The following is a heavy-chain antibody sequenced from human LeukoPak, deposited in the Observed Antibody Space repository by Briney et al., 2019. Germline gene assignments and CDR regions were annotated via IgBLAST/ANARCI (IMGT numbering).Heavy chain of an antibody. D-gene: IGHD2-15*01. V-gene: IGHV4-39*01. CDR1: GGSISSSSYY. J-gene: IGHJ4*02. Sequence: SETLTLTCTVSGGSISSSSYYWGWIRQPPGKGLEWVGNIYYSCSTYYSAALKSRAIISVATSKKQFSLKLSSVTAADTAVYYCARRYCSGGSCYSALDYWGQGALVTVSS. CDR3: ARRYCSGGSCYSALDY. CDR2: IYYSCST.